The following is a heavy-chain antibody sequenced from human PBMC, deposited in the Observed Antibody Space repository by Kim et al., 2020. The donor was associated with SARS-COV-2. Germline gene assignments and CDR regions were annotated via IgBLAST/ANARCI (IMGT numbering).Heavy chain of an antibody. Sequence: GGSLRLSCAASGFTFSSYSMSWVRQAPGKGLEWVSSINRSGSYIYYADSVKGRFTISRDNAKNSLYLQMNSLRAEDTAVYYCARWLAPSTMLGVVIYYYCVDVWGKGTTVTVSS. J-gene: IGHJ6*04. CDR2: INRSGSYI. CDR1: GFTFSSYS. CDR3: ARWLAPSTMLGVVIYYYCVDV. V-gene: IGHV3-21*01. D-gene: IGHD3-22*01.